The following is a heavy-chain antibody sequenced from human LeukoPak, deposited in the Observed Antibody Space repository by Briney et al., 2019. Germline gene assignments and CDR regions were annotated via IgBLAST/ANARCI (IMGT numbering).Heavy chain of an antibody. V-gene: IGHV1-2*02. J-gene: IGHJ4*02. CDR2: INPNSGGT. Sequence: ASVKVSCKASGGTFSSYAISWVRQAPGQGLEWMGWINPNSGGTNYAQKFQGRVTMTRDTSISTAYMEPSRLRSDDTAVYYCARGNPLWLQTIDYWGQGTLVTVSS. CDR3: ARGNPLWLQTIDY. CDR1: GGTFSSYA. D-gene: IGHD5-12*01.